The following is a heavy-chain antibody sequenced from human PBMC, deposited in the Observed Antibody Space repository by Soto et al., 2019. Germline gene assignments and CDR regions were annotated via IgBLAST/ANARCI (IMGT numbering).Heavy chain of an antibody. CDR3: SKDTPPVNMNWFDP. Sequence: VGSLRLSCADSGFTFSSYAMSWVRQAPGKGLEWVSAISGSGGSTYYADSVKGRFTISRDNSKNTLYLQMNSLRAEDTAVYYCSKDTPPVNMNWFDPWGQGTLVTVSS. V-gene: IGHV3-23*01. CDR2: ISGSGGST. J-gene: IGHJ5*01. D-gene: IGHD6-19*01. CDR1: GFTFSSYA.